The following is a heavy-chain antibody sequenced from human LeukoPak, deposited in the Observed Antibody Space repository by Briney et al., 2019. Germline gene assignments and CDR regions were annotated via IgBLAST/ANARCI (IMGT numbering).Heavy chain of an antibody. V-gene: IGHV4-59*01. CDR1: GGSISSYY. J-gene: IGHJ4*02. D-gene: IGHD6-19*01. Sequence: SETLSLTCTVSGGSISSYYWSWIRQPPGKGLEWIGYIYYSGSTNYNPSLKSRVTISVDTSENQFSLNLSSVTSADTAVYYCARGGGSGWSTQPFDDWGQGTLVTVSS. CDR3: ARGGGSGWSTQPFDD. CDR2: IYYSGST.